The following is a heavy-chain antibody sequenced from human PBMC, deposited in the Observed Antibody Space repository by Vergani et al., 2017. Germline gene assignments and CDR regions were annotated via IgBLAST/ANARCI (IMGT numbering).Heavy chain of an antibody. J-gene: IGHJ4*02. CDR2: IRTKRFTYTT. D-gene: IGHD6-13*01. CDR3: ARLDGASSWIDY. V-gene: IGHV3-72*01. CDR1: GFTFSSYS. Sequence: EVQLVESGGGLVKPGGSLRLSCAASGFTFSSYSMDWVRQAPGKGLEWVGRIRTKRFTYTTEYAASVKGRFAISRDDSRNSLYLQMNSLKTEDTAVYYCARLDGASSWIDYWGQGTLVTVSS.